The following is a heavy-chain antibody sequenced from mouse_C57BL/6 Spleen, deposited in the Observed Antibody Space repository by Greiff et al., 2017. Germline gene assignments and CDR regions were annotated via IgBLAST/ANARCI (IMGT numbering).Heavy chain of an antibody. D-gene: IGHD1-1*01. J-gene: IGHJ2*01. V-gene: IGHV1-72*01. CDR1: GYTFTSYW. Sequence: QVQLQQPGAELVKPGASVKLSCKASGYTFTSYWMHWVKQRPGRGIEWIGRIDPNSGGTKYNEKLKSKATLTVDKPSSTAYMQLSSLTSEDSAVYYCARAILRMDDWGQGTTLTVSS. CDR2: IDPNSGGT. CDR3: ARAILRMDD.